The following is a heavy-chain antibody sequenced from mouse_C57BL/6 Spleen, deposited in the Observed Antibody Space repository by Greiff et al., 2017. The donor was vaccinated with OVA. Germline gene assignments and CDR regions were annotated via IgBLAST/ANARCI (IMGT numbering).Heavy chain of an antibody. CDR3: ARRTGTGYFDV. J-gene: IGHJ1*03. Sequence: EVQLQQSGPVLVKPGASVKMSCKASGYTFTDYYMNWVKQSHGKSLEWIGVINPYNGGTSYNQKFKGKATLTVDKSCSTAYMELNSLTSEDSAVYYCARRTGTGYFDVWGTGTTVTVSS. CDR2: INPYNGGT. CDR1: GYTFTDYY. D-gene: IGHD4-1*01. V-gene: IGHV1-19*01.